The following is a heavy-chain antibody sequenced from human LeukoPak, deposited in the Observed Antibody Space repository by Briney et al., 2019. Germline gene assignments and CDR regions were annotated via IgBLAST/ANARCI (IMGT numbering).Heavy chain of an antibody. CDR1: GYTFTSDG. Sequence: ASVKVSCKASGYTFTSDGISWVRQAPGQGLEWMAWISGYNGNTNYAQKFQGRVTTTKDTSTSTAYMELGSLTSEDTALYYCTRDVRGVFDYWGQGTLVTVSS. CDR2: ISGYNGNT. D-gene: IGHD2-8*01. V-gene: IGHV1-18*01. CDR3: TRDVRGVFDY. J-gene: IGHJ4*02.